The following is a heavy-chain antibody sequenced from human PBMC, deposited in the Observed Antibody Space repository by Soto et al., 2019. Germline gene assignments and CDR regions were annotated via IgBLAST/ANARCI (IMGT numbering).Heavy chain of an antibody. CDR1: GGSISNYY. D-gene: IGHD2-2*01. V-gene: IGHV4-59*01. CDR2: IYSSGST. Sequence: PSETLSLTCTVSGGSISNYYWNWIRQSPGKGLEWIGYIYSSGSTHYNPSLQNRVTISIDTSKNQVSLKVNSVTAADTAVYYCARAKKGYCISTSCLMGRTFDIWGQGTMVTV. J-gene: IGHJ3*02. CDR3: ARAKKGYCISTSCLMGRTFDI.